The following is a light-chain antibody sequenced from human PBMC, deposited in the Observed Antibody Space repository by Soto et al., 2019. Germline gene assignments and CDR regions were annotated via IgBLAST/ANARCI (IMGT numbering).Light chain of an antibody. CDR2: GNT. Sequence: QAVVTQPPSVSGAPGQRVIMSCTGSSSNIGAGFDVHWYQQLPGSAPTLLIYGNTNRPTGVPDRFSGSKGGTSASLTITGLPADDEADYYCQSYDISLRGNVFGPGTKVTVL. CDR1: SSNIGAGFD. V-gene: IGLV1-40*01. CDR3: QSYDISLRGNV. J-gene: IGLJ1*01.